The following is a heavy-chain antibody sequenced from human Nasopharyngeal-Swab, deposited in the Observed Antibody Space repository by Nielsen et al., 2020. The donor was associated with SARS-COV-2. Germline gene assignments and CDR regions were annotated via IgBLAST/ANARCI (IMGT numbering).Heavy chain of an antibody. CDR3: TTAPEVVPAANYYYGMDV. V-gene: IGHV3-15*01. Sequence: GESLKISCAASGFTFSSYSMNWVRQAPGKGLEWVGRIKSKTDGGTTDYAAPVKGRFTISRDDSKNTLYLQMNSLKTEDTAVYYCTTAPEVVPAANYYYGMDVWGQGTTVTVSS. CDR1: GFTFSSYS. D-gene: IGHD2-2*01. J-gene: IGHJ6*02. CDR2: IKSKTDGGTT.